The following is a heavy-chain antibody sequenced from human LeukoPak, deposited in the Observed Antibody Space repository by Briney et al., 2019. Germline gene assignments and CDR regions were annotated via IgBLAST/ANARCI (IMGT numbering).Heavy chain of an antibody. CDR3: ARGVPSVAGTYYFDY. D-gene: IGHD6-19*01. Sequence: PSETLCLTCTVSGGSISSGSYYWSWIRQPAGKGLEWIGRIYTSGSTNYNPSLKSRVTISVDTSKNQFSLKLSSVTAADTAVYYCARGVPSVAGTYYFDYWGQGTLVTVSS. J-gene: IGHJ4*02. CDR1: GGSISSGSYY. V-gene: IGHV4-61*02. CDR2: IYTSGST.